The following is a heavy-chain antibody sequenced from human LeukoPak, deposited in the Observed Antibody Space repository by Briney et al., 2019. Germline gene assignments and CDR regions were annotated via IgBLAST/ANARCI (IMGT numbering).Heavy chain of an antibody. J-gene: IGHJ3*02. Sequence: SETLSLTCTVSGGSISSYYWSWIRQPPGKGLEWIGYIYYSGSTNYNPSLKSRVTISVDTSKNQFSLKLSSVSAADTAVYYCARLDYYDSSGFDIWGQGTMVTVSS. D-gene: IGHD3-22*01. CDR3: ARLDYYDSSGFDI. V-gene: IGHV4-59*01. CDR2: IYYSGST. CDR1: GGSISSYY.